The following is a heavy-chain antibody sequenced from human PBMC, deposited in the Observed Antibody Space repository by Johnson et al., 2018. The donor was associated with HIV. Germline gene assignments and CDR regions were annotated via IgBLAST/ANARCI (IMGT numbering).Heavy chain of an antibody. Sequence: QVQLVESGGGVVQPGRSLRLSCAASGFTFSSYAMHWVRQAPGKGLEWVAVISYDEIDKYYADSVTGRFTISRDNANNSLSLQMSGLRADATAVYYCVRETRDDAFDIWGQGTMVTVSS. J-gene: IGHJ3*02. D-gene: IGHD4-11*01. CDR2: ISYDEIDK. V-gene: IGHV3-30*03. CDR1: GFTFSSYA. CDR3: VRETRDDAFDI.